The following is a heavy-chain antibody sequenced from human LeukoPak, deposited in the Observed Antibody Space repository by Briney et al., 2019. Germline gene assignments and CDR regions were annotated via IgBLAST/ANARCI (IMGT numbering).Heavy chain of an antibody. J-gene: IGHJ5*02. V-gene: IGHV1-2*02. CDR2: INPNSGGT. CDR3: ARDLDQNWFDP. D-gene: IGHD2-2*01. CDR1: GYSFSDNY. Sequence: GASVKVSCKASGYSFSDNYMHWVRQAPGQGLEWMGWINPNSGGTNYAQKFQGRVTMTRETSISTAYMELSRLRSDDTAVYYCARDLDQNWFDPWGQGTLVTVSS.